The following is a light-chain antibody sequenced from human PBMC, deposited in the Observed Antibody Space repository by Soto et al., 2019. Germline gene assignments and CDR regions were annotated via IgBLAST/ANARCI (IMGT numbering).Light chain of an antibody. J-gene: IGLJ2*01. CDR3: SSYRRGNTLGG. CDR2: EDK. V-gene: IGLV2-14*01. Sequence: QSALTQPASVSGSPGQSITISCTGTSDDVGGYNYVSCYQQHPGKAPKLMIFEDKNRPSGVSNPFSGSRSGNTASLTISGVQALDEGEYYCSSYRRGNTLGGFGGGTKPPS. CDR1: SDDVGGYNY.